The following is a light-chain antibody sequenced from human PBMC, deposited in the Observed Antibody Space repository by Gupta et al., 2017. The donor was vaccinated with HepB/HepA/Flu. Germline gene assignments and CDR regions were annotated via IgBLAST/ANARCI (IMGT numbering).Light chain of an antibody. V-gene: IGKV3-11*01. CDR1: QCVSSF. CDR3: QQRSNWPLT. J-gene: IGKJ4*01. Sequence: EIVLTQSPPTLSLSPGERATLSCRASQCVSSFLAWYQQKAGQAPRLLIYDASNRATGIPARFSGSGSGTDFTLTISSLEPEDFAVYYCQQRSNWPLTFGGGTKVEIK. CDR2: DAS.